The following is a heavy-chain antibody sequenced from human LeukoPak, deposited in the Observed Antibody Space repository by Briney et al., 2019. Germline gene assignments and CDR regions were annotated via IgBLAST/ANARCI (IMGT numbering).Heavy chain of an antibody. CDR1: GFTFSSYS. J-gene: IGHJ4*02. D-gene: IGHD5/OR15-5a*01. Sequence: GGSLRLSCAASGFTFSSYSMNWVRQAPGKGLEWVSSISSGSSYMYYADSVKGRFTISRDNAKNSLYLQMNSLKTEDTAVYYCTRLSSVSTGYWGQGTLVTVSS. V-gene: IGHV3-21*04. CDR2: ISSGSSYM. CDR3: TRLSSVSTGY.